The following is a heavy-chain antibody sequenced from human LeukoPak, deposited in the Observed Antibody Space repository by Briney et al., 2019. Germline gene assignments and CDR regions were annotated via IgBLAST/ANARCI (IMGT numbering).Heavy chain of an antibody. Sequence: GGSLRLSCAASGFTFSSHVIHWVRQAPDKGLEWVAMISSDGSRLYHADSVKGRFTISRDNSKSTVSLQMNSLRTEDTAVYYCARDYYGSGTSFCGMDVWGLGTTVTVSS. D-gene: IGHD3-10*01. CDR3: ARDYYGSGTSFCGMDV. V-gene: IGHV3-30-3*01. CDR2: ISSDGSRL. J-gene: IGHJ6*02. CDR1: GFTFSSHV.